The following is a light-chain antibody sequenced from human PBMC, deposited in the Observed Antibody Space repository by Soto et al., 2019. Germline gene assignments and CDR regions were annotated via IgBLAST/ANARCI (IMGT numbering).Light chain of an antibody. Sequence: QAVLTQPASVSGSPGQSITISCTGTATDVGAYNYVSWYQQHPGRAPKLIIYAVTDRPSGVADRFSGSKSGDTASLTISGIQAEDEAHYYCSSFTSSTTLLFGGGTKLTVL. CDR1: ATDVGAYNY. V-gene: IGLV2-14*01. CDR2: AVT. CDR3: SSFTSSTTLL. J-gene: IGLJ2*01.